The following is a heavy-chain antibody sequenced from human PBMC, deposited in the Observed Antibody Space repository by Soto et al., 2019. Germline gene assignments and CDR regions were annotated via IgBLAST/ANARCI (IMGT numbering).Heavy chain of an antibody. J-gene: IGHJ4*02. CDR3: AREWLRRENYFDY. V-gene: IGHV4-61*01. Sequence: SETLSLTCTVSGGSVSSGSYYWSWIRQPPGKGLEWIGYIYYSGSTNYNSSLKSRVTISVDTSKNQFSLKLSSVTAADTAVYYCAREWLRRENYFDYWGQGTLVTVSS. CDR1: GGSVSSGSYY. CDR2: IYYSGST. D-gene: IGHD5-12*01.